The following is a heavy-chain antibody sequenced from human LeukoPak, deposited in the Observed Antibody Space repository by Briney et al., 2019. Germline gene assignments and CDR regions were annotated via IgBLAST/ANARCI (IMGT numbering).Heavy chain of an antibody. V-gene: IGHV3-53*01. CDR3: ARADDSGGYSH. CDR2: LYSDNTT. D-gene: IGHD6-19*01. Sequence: GGSLRLSCAASEFIVSSSYMTWVRQAPGKGLEWVSFLYSDNTTYYADSVKGRFTISRDTSKNTVYLQMNSLRAEDTAVYYCARADDSGGYSHWGQGTLVTVSS. J-gene: IGHJ4*02. CDR1: EFIVSSSY.